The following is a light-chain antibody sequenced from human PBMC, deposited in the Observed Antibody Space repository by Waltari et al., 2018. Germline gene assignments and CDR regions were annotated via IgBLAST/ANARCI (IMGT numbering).Light chain of an antibody. CDR3: QNHERLPAT. CDR1: QSVSKY. V-gene: IGKV3-20*01. Sequence: TVLTQSPGTLSLSPGERATLSCRASQSVSKYLAWYQQRPGQAPRLLIYAASTRATGIPDRFSGSGFGTDFSLTISRLEPGDFAVYYCQNHERLPATFGQGTKVEIK. J-gene: IGKJ1*01. CDR2: AAS.